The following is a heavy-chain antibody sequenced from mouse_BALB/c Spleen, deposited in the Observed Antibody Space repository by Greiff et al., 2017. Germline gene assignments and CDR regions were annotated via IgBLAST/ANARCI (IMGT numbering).Heavy chain of an antibody. CDR1: GYSFTSYW. D-gene: IGHD2-1*01. J-gene: IGHJ3*01. CDR2: IYPGNSDT. Sequence: VQLKESGTVLARPGASVKMSCKASGYSFTSYWMHWVKQRPGQGLEWIGAIYPGNSDTSYNQKFKGKAKLTAVTSASTAYMELSSLTNEDSAVYYCTRSEIYGNYAWFAYWGQGTLVTVSA. CDR3: TRSEIYGNYAWFAY. V-gene: IGHV1-5*01.